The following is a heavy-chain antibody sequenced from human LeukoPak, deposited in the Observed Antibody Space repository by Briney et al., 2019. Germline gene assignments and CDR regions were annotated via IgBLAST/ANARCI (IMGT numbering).Heavy chain of an antibody. J-gene: IGHJ4*02. CDR2: INHSGST. D-gene: IGHD3-10*01. CDR1: GGSFSGYY. Sequence: SETLSPTCAVYGGSFSGYYWSWIRQPPGKGLEWIGEINHSGSTNYNPSLKSRVTISVDTSKNQFSLKLSSVTAADTAVYYCARFPLRITMVRGAFDYWGQGTLVTVSS. CDR3: ARFPLRITMVRGAFDY. V-gene: IGHV4-34*01.